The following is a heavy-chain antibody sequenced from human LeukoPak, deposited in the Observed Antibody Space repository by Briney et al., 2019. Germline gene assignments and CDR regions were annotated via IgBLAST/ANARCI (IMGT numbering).Heavy chain of an antibody. Sequence: GSSVKVSCKASGGTFSSYAISWVRQAPGQGLEWMGGIIPIFGTANYAQKFQGRVTITADESTSTAYMELSSLRSEGTAVYYCAREDYGDYFKWDYWGQGALVTVSS. D-gene: IGHD4-17*01. V-gene: IGHV1-69*01. CDR1: GGTFSSYA. CDR2: IIPIFGTA. J-gene: IGHJ4*02. CDR3: AREDYGDYFKWDY.